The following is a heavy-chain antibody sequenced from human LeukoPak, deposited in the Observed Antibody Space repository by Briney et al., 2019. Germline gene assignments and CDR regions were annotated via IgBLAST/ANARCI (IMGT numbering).Heavy chain of an antibody. D-gene: IGHD5-12*01. CDR1: DYTFTKYG. CDR3: ARDSAIVATIDY. Sequence: ASVKVSCKASDYTFTKYGISWVRQAPGQGLEWMGWISAYNGNTNYAQKLQDRVTMTTDTSTSTAYMELRSLRSDDTAVYYCARDSAIVATIDYWGQGTLVTVSS. CDR2: ISAYNGNT. J-gene: IGHJ4*02. V-gene: IGHV1-18*01.